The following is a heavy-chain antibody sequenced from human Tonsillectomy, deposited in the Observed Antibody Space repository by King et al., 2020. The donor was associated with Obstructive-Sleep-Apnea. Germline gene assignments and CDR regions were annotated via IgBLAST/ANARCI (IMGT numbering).Heavy chain of an antibody. Sequence: VQLQESGPGLVKPSQTLSLPCTVSGGSISGGGSYGAWTRQHPEKGLGWFGYIYYSGRTYYNPSLKGRVTITVEPSKNQFSLRLSSVTAADTAMYYCARDPSAGWSFFDSWGQGTLVTVSS. D-gene: IGHD2-15*01. V-gene: IGHV4-31*03. CDR2: IYYSGRT. CDR3: ARDPSAGWSFFDS. CDR1: GGSISGGGSY. J-gene: IGHJ4*02.